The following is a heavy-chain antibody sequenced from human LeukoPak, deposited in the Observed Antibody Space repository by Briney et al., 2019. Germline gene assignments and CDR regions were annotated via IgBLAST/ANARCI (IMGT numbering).Heavy chain of an antibody. J-gene: IGHJ6*03. V-gene: IGHV1-46*01. Sequence: ASVNVSCKASGYTFTSYYMHWVRQAPGQGLEWMGIINPSGGSTSYAQKFQGRVTMTRDTSTSTVYMGLSSLRSEDTAVYYCARGPLGDPYYYYYMDVWGKGTTVTVSS. CDR3: ARGPLGDPYYYYYMDV. D-gene: IGHD3-10*01. CDR1: GYTFTSYY. CDR2: INPSGGST.